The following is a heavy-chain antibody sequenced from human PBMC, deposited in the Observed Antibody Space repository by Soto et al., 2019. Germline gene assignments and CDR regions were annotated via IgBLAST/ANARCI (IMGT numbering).Heavy chain of an antibody. CDR2: IKQDGSEK. CDR3: ARGGGYCSSTSCYNYYGMDV. D-gene: IGHD2-2*02. Sequence: GGSLRLSCAASGFTFSSYWMSWVRQAPGKGLEWVANIKQDGSEKYYVDSVKGRFTISRDNAKNSLYLQMNSLRAEDTAVYYCARGGGYCSSTSCYNYYGMDVWGQGTTVTSP. J-gene: IGHJ6*02. CDR1: GFTFSSYW. V-gene: IGHV3-7*03.